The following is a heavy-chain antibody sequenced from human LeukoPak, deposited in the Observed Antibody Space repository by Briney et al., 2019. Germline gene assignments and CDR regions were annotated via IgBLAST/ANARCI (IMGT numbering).Heavy chain of an antibody. D-gene: IGHD3-3*01. CDR3: ARDGNLFGVVIIASPDY. Sequence: GRSLRLSCAASGFTFSSYAMHWVRQAPGKGLEWVAVISYDGSNKYYADSVKGRFTISRDNSKNTLYLQMNSLRAEDTAVYYCARDGNLFGVVIIASPDYWGQGTLVTVSS. CDR2: ISYDGSNK. CDR1: GFTFSSYA. J-gene: IGHJ4*02. V-gene: IGHV3-30*01.